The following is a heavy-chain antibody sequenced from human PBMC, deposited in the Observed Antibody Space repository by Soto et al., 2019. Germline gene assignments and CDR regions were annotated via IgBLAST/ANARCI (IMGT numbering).Heavy chain of an antibody. D-gene: IGHD3-16*01. Sequence: KASETLSLTCAVSGGSISSGGYSWSWIRQPPGKGLEWIGYIYHSGSTYYNPSLKSRVTISVDRSKNQFSLKLSSVTAADTAVYYCASSLKKGVYYFDYWGQGTLVTVSS. CDR2: IYHSGST. CDR1: GGSISSGGYS. CDR3: ASSLKKGVYYFDY. V-gene: IGHV4-30-2*01. J-gene: IGHJ4*02.